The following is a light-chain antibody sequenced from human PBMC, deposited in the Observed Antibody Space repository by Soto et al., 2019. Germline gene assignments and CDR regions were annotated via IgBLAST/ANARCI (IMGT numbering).Light chain of an antibody. CDR2: DAS. CDR3: QQYNSYSPS. CDR1: QSLSSW. V-gene: IGKV1-5*01. J-gene: IGKJ1*01. Sequence: DIQLTQSPSTLSASVGDRVTLTCRASQSLSSWLAWYQPKPGKAPKLLIYDASSLERGVPSRVSGSGSGTEGTLTISSLQPDNFATYYCQQYNSYSPSFGQGTKVDVK.